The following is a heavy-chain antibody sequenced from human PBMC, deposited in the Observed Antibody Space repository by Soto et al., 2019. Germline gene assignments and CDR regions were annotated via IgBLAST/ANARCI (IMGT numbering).Heavy chain of an antibody. CDR3: ARDYGKFDP. CDR2: ITSGSSYI. D-gene: IGHD1-26*01. V-gene: IGHV3-21*01. CDR1: GFTFSTYT. J-gene: IGHJ5*02. Sequence: GGSLRLSCEASGFTFSTYTMNWVRQAPGKGLEWVSSITSGSSYIYYADSVKGRFTISRDNAKNSLYLQMNSLRAEDTAVYYCARDYGKFDPWGQGTLVTVSS.